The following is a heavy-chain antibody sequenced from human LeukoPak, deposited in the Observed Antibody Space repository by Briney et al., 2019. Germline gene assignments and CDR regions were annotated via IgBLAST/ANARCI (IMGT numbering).Heavy chain of an antibody. V-gene: IGHV3-21*01. J-gene: IGHJ4*02. CDR3: ARGSPYSSSGLHLDY. CDR1: GFTFSSYS. Sequence: GGSLRPSCAASGFTFSSYSMNWVRQAPGKGLEWVSSISSSSSYIYYADSVKGRFTISRDNAKNSLYLQMNSLRAEDTAVYYCARGSPYSSSGLHLDYWGQGTLVTVSS. D-gene: IGHD6-6*01. CDR2: ISSSSSYI.